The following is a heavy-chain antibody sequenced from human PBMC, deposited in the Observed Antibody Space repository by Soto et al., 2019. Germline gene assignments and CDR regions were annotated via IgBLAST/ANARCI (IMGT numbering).Heavy chain of an antibody. V-gene: IGHV4-31*03. Sequence: PSETLSLTCTVSGGSISSGGYYWSWIRQHPGKGLEWIGYIYYSGSTYYNPSLKSRVTISVDTSKNQFSLKLSSVTAADTAVYYCARLHCSGGSCYSKFDYWGQGTLVTVSS. CDR2: IYYSGST. CDR3: ARLHCSGGSCYSKFDY. D-gene: IGHD2-15*01. CDR1: GGSISSGGYY. J-gene: IGHJ4*02.